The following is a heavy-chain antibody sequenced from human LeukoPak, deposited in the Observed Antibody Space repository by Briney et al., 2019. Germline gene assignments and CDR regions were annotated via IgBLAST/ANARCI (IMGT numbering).Heavy chain of an antibody. Sequence: GGSLRLSCAASGFTFSNYAMSWVRQAPGKGLEWVSAISGSGGSTYYAASVKGRFTISRDNSKNTLYLQMNSLRAEDTAVYYCAKDLQWLVPRGVDYWGQGTLVTVSS. CDR1: GFTFSNYA. D-gene: IGHD6-19*01. CDR2: ISGSGGST. J-gene: IGHJ4*02. CDR3: AKDLQWLVPRGVDY. V-gene: IGHV3-23*01.